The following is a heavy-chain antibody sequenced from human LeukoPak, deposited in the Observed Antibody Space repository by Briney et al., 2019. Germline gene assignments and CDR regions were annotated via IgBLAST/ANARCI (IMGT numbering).Heavy chain of an antibody. D-gene: IGHD3/OR15-3a*01. Sequence: GGSLRLSCAASKFTFSDYYMTWVRQAPGKGPEWVAYMNQFGTEIKYLDSVKGRFTISRDNAKNSLYLWVTSLTADDTAVYYCARGTYYYEFWGQGTLVIVSS. CDR3: ARGTYYYEF. CDR1: KFTFSDYY. J-gene: IGHJ4*02. CDR2: MNQFGTEI. V-gene: IGHV3-7*04.